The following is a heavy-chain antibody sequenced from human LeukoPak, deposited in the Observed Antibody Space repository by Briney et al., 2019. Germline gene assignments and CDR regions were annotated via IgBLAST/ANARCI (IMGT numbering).Heavy chain of an antibody. CDR1: GGSMSTCY. CDR3: ARGVGSYYSLYYFDY. Sequence: PSETLSLTCTVSGGSMSTCYWSWIRQPPGKGLEWIGYIYYSGSTNYNPSLKSRVTISVDTSKNQFSLKLSSVTAADTAVYYCARGVGSYYSLYYFDYWGQGTLVTVSS. V-gene: IGHV4-59*01. D-gene: IGHD1-26*01. J-gene: IGHJ4*02. CDR2: IYYSGST.